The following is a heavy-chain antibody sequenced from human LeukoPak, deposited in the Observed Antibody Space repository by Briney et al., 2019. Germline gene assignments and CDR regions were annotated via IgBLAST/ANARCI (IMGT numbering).Heavy chain of an antibody. CDR1: GYSISSGYY. CDR3: ARLRENGDYGIDY. CDR2: IYHSGST. D-gene: IGHD4-17*01. J-gene: IGHJ4*02. V-gene: IGHV4-38-2*01. Sequence: SETLSLTCAASGYSISSGYYWGWIRQPPGKGLEWIGSIYHSGSTYYNPSLKSRVTVSVDTSKNQFSLKLSSVTAADTAVYYCARLRENGDYGIDYWGQGTLVTVSS.